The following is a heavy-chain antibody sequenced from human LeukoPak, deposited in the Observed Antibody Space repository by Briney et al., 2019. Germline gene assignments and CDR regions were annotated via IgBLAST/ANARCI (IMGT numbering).Heavy chain of an antibody. CDR3: ANHRLFDPFDV. CDR2: IGDTGGTT. Sequence: GGSLRLSWAASAYTFSGKAMSWVRQAPGKGLGGVSTIGDTGGTTLYADSVKGRFTISRDNSKNMLYLQMNSLRAEDTAVYHCANHRLFDPFDVWGHGTMVTVSS. CDR1: AYTFSGKA. V-gene: IGHV3-23*01. D-gene: IGHD4/OR15-4a*01. J-gene: IGHJ3*01.